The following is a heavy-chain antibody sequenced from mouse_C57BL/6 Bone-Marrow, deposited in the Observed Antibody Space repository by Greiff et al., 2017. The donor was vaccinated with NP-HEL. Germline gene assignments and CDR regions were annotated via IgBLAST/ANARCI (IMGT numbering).Heavy chain of an antibody. D-gene: IGHD3-2*02. CDR3: ARRSSGGAWFAD. V-gene: IGHV1-53*01. Sequence: QVQLKESGTELVKPGASVKLSCKASGYTFTSYWMHWVKQRPGQGLEWIGNINPSNGGTNYNEKFKSKATLTVDKSSSTAYMQLSSLTSEDSAVYYCARRSSGGAWFADWGQGTLVTVSA. J-gene: IGHJ3*01. CDR1: GYTFTSYW. CDR2: INPSNGGT.